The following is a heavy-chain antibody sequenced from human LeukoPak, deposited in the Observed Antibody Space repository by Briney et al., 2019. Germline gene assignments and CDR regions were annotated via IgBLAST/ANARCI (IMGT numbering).Heavy chain of an antibody. V-gene: IGHV6-1*01. CDR1: GDSVSSNKAA. Sequence: SQTLSLTCGISGDSVSSNKAAWNWIRQSPSRGLEWLGRTYYRSKWYHDYAVPVKSRITISPDTSTNQFSLHLSSVTPEDTAVYYCARHGGTRITLIQVYYFDYWGQGTLVTVSS. CDR3: ARHGGTRITLIQVYYFDY. J-gene: IGHJ4*02. CDR2: TYYRSKWYH. D-gene: IGHD4-11*01.